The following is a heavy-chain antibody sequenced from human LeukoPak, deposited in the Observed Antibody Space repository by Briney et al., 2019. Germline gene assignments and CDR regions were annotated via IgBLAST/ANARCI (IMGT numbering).Heavy chain of an antibody. CDR3: ARVVLGYSYGSDAFDI. V-gene: IGHV4-59*01. CDR1: GGSISSYY. CDR2: IYYSGST. J-gene: IGHJ3*02. Sequence: SETLSLTCTVSGGSISSYYWSWIRQPPGKGLEWIGYIYYSGSTNYNPSLKSRVTISVDTSKNQFSLKLSSVTAADTAVYYCARVVLGYSYGSDAFDIWGQGTMVTVSS. D-gene: IGHD5-18*01.